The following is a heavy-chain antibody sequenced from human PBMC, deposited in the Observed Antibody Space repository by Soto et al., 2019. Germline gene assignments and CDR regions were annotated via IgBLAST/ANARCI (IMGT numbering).Heavy chain of an antibody. CDR1: GFTFSSYS. D-gene: IGHD2-15*01. J-gene: IGHJ6*03. Sequence: EVQVVESGGGLVKPGGSLRLSCAASGFTFSSYSLNWVRQAPGKGLEWVASISSSSSQIYYADSVKGRFTISRDNGKNSLYLQMNGLRAEDTAVYYCARVAGCSGGICYMDDWGKGTPVTVSS. V-gene: IGHV3-21*01. CDR2: ISSSSSQI. CDR3: ARVAGCSGGICYMDD.